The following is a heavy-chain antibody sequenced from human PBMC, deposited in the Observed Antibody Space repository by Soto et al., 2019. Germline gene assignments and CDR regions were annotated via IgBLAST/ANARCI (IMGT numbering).Heavy chain of an antibody. CDR2: IYTSGST. V-gene: IGHV4-4*07. D-gene: IGHD3-10*01. J-gene: IGHJ4*02. CDR3: ARDLKFGQADY. CDR1: GGSISSYY. Sequence: SETLSLTCTVSGGSISSYYWTWIRQPSGKGLEWIGRIYTSGSTNYNPSLKSRVTMSVDTSKNQFSLKLSSVTAADTAVYYCARDLKFGQADYWGQGSQVTVSS.